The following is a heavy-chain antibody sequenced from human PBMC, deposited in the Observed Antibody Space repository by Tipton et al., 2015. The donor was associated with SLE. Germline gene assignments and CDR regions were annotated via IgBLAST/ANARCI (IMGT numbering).Heavy chain of an antibody. CDR3: ARDGGSLEDYMDV. Sequence: SLRLSCAASGFTFSSYWMHWVRQAPGKGLVWVSAISGSGGSTYYADSVKGRFTISRDNAKNSLYLQMNSLRAEDTAVYYCARDGGSLEDYMDVWGEGTTVTVSS. CDR2: ISGSGGST. J-gene: IGHJ6*03. CDR1: GFTFSSYW. D-gene: IGHD1-26*01. V-gene: IGHV3-21*06.